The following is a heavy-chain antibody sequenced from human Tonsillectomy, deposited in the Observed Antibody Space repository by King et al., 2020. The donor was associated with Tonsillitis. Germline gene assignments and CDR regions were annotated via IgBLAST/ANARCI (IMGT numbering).Heavy chain of an antibody. D-gene: IGHD5-24*01. CDR1: GVSFDDYG. J-gene: IGHJ4*02. CDR2: ICWSSCRI. V-gene: IGHV3-9*01. CDR3: VKDKERWLQSIFDH. Sequence: QLVESGGGLEQPGRSLRLSCVASGVSFDDYGMHCVRQTPGKGLEWVSGICWSSCRIGFAVSVKGRFTISRDNAKNSLFLQINSLRAEDTALYYCVKDKERWLQSIFDHWGQGILVTVSS.